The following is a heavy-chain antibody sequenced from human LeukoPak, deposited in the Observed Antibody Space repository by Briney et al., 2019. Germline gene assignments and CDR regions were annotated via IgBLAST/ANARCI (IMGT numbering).Heavy chain of an antibody. D-gene: IGHD4-17*01. CDR1: AGSISSYY. CDR2: IYTSAST. CDR3: ARDHFRFYGDYETDV. V-gene: IGHV4-4*07. J-gene: IGHJ6*04. Sequence: SQTLSPTCTVAAGSISSYYWRWIRQPAGKGREWIGRIYTSASTNYNPSLKSRVTMSVDTSKNQFSLKLSSVTAADTAVYYCARDHFRFYGDYETDVWGKGTTVTVSS.